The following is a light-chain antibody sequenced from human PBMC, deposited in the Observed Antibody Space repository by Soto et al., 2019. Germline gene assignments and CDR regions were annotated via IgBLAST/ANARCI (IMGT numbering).Light chain of an antibody. CDR2: RAF. CDR1: QSVARD. CDR3: QQHTISMYT. J-gene: IGKJ2*01. V-gene: IGKV3-20*01. Sequence: EIVLTQSPGTLSLSPGETATLSCRASQSVARDLSWYQQKPGQAPRLLISRAFIGATGIPDRFSGSGSGTDFTLTINRLEPEDSAVYYCQQHTISMYTFGQGTKLEL.